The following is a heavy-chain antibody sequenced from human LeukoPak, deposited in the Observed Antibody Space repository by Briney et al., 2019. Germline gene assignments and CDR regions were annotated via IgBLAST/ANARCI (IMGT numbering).Heavy chain of an antibody. CDR1: GYTFTSYG. Sequence: ASVTVSCKASGYTFTSYGISWVRQAPGQGLEWMGWISAYNGNTNYAQKLQGRVTMTTDTSTSTAYMELRSLRSDDTAVYYCARAHLYCSGGSCYSRTFDYWGQGTLVTVSS. CDR2: ISAYNGNT. D-gene: IGHD2-15*01. CDR3: ARAHLYCSGGSCYSRTFDY. J-gene: IGHJ4*02. V-gene: IGHV1-18*04.